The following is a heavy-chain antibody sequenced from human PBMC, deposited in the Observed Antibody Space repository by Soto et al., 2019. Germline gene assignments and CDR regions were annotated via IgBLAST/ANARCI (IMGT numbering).Heavy chain of an antibody. Sequence: ASVKVSCTASGYTFTSYGIGWVRQAPGQGLEWMGWISAYNGNTNYAQKLQGRVTMTTDTSTSTAYMELRSLRSDDTAVYYCARDIVVVPAAPFDPLFAYGGKGTLVTVSS. CDR1: GYTFTSYG. J-gene: IGHJ4*02. D-gene: IGHD2-2*01. V-gene: IGHV1-18*01. CDR2: ISAYNGNT. CDR3: ARDIVVVPAAPFDPLFAY.